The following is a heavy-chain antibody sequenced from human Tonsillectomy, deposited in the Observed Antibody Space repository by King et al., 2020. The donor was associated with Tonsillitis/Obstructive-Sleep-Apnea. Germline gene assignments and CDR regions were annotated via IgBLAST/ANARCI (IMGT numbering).Heavy chain of an antibody. CDR2: ISYDGSNK. D-gene: IGHD3-16*01. Sequence: QLVQSGGGVVQPGRSLRLSCAASGFTFSSYAMHWVRQAPGKGLEWVAVISYDGSNKYYADSVKGRFTISRDNSKNTRYLQMNSLRAEDTAGYYYARDLGAGDYMDVWGKGTTVTVSS. J-gene: IGHJ6*03. CDR3: ARDLGAGDYMDV. CDR1: GFTFSSYA. V-gene: IGHV3-30*01.